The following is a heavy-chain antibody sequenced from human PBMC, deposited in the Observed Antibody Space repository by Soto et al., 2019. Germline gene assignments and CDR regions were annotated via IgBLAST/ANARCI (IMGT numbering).Heavy chain of an antibody. D-gene: IGHD3-22*01. V-gene: IGHV4-34*01. CDR3: ARGGWGISSTPYYDNYYYMDI. CDR2: INHRGSA. CDR1: GGTFSAYY. J-gene: IGHJ6*03. Sequence: QVQLQQWGAGLVEPSDTLSLTCAVHGGTFSAYYWSWIRQAPGKGLEWIGEINHRGSATYSPSLKSRVTISVDTSKYQFSLRLTSLTAADTAVYFCARGGWGISSTPYYDNYYYMDIWGKGTTVTVSS.